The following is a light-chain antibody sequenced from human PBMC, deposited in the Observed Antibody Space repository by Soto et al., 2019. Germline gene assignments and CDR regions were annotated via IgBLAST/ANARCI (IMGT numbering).Light chain of an antibody. CDR2: SAS. CDR1: QSVSSY. J-gene: IGKJ1*01. CDR3: QQYNTWPRT. V-gene: IGKV3-15*01. Sequence: EVVMRQSPATLSVSPGEGATLSCRASQSVSSYLAWYQQKPGHTPRLLIYSASIGATGTPARFSGSGSGSDFTLTISSLQSEDSAVYYCQQYNTWPRTFGQGTKVDIK.